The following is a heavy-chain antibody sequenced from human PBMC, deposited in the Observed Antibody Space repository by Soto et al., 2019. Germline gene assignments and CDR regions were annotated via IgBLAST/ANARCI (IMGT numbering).Heavy chain of an antibody. Sequence: GASVKVSCKASGYTFFTYDISWVRQAPGQGLEWMGWISTYSGDTKYAQKFQGRVTMTTDTSTTTAYLELRSLRSDDTAVYYCARDHPGSYHYYYYGMDVWGQGTTVTVSS. CDR2: ISTYSGDT. CDR3: ARDHPGSYHYYYYGMDV. V-gene: IGHV1-18*01. CDR1: GYTFFTYD. J-gene: IGHJ6*02. D-gene: IGHD1-26*01.